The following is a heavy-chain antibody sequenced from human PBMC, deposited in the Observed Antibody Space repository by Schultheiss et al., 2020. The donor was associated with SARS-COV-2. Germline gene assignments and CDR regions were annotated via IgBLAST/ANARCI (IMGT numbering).Heavy chain of an antibody. V-gene: IGHV4-59*08. J-gene: IGHJ6*02. CDR3: ARGPNWNYGMDV. Sequence: SETLSLTCTVSGGSISSYYWSWIRQPPGKGLEWIGSIYYSGSTNYNPSLKSRVTISVDTSKNQFSLKLSSVTAADTAVYYCARGPNWNYGMDVWGQGTTVTVSS. D-gene: IGHD1-1*01. CDR1: GGSISSYY. CDR2: IYYSGST.